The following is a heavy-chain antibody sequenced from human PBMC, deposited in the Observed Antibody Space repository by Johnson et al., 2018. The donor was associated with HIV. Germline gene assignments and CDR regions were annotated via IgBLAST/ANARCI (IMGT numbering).Heavy chain of an antibody. CDR2: IRSKAYGGTT. V-gene: IGHV3-15*01. CDR1: GFTFSNAW. J-gene: IGHJ3*02. D-gene: IGHD3-22*01. Sequence: VQLVESGGGLVKPGGSLRLSCAASGFTFSNAWMSWVRQAPGKGLEWVGRIRSKAYGGTTEYAASVQGRFTISRDDSKSIAYLQMNSLKTEDTAVYYCTRVLAMIVAHDAFDIWGQGTMVTVSS. CDR3: TRVLAMIVAHDAFDI.